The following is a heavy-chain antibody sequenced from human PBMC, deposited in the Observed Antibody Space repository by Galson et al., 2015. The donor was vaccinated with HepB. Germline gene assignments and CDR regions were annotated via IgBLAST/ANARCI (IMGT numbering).Heavy chain of an antibody. CDR1: GGSISSSSYY. CDR2: IYYSGST. CDR3: ARQEDIAATVDY. J-gene: IGHJ4*02. V-gene: IGHV4-39*01. D-gene: IGHD5-12*01. Sequence: SETLSLTCTVSGGSISSSSYYWGWIRQPPGKGLEWIGSIYYSGSTYYNPSLKSRVTISVDTSKNQFSLKLSSVTAADTAVYYCARQEDIAATVDYWGQGTLVTVSS.